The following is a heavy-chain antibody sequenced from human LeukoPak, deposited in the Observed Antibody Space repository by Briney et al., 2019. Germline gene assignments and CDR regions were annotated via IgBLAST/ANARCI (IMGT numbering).Heavy chain of an antibody. D-gene: IGHD3-10*01. CDR1: GCSFTTYW. V-gene: IGHV5-10-1*01. CDR3: ARLNYYGSGSYSHDY. Sequence: GESLKISCKGSGCSFTTYWISWVRQMPGKGLEWMGRIDPSDSYTKYSPSFQGLVTLSADKSISTAYLQWSSLVASDTAMYYCARLNYYGSGSYSHDYWGQGTLVTVSS. CDR2: IDPSDSYT. J-gene: IGHJ4*02.